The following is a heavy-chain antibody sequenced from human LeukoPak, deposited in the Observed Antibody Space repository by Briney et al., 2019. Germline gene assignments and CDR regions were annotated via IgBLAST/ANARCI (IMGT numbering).Heavy chain of an antibody. CDR3: ARDLTTVRDNWFDP. Sequence: SETLSLTCTVSGYSISSGYYWGWIRQPPGKGLEWIGSIYHSGSTYYNPSLKSRVTISVDTSKNQFSLKLSSVTAADTAVYYCARDLTTVRDNWFDPWGQGTLVTVSS. V-gene: IGHV4-38-2*02. D-gene: IGHD4-11*01. CDR1: GYSISSGYY. CDR2: IYHSGST. J-gene: IGHJ5*02.